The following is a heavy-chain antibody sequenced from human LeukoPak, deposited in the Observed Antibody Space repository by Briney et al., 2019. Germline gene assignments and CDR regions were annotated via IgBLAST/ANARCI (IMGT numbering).Heavy chain of an antibody. D-gene: IGHD6-13*01. CDR3: ARGGARFDRFRIAAAGTLKPHYYYGMDV. J-gene: IGHJ6*02. Sequence: APVKVSCKASGGTFSSYAISWVRQAPGQGLEWMGGIIPIFGTANYAQKFQGRVTITADESTSTAYMELSSLRSEDTAVYYCARGGARFDRFRIAAAGTLKPHYYYGMDVWGQGTTVTVSS. CDR1: GGTFSSYA. CDR2: IIPIFGTA. V-gene: IGHV1-69*13.